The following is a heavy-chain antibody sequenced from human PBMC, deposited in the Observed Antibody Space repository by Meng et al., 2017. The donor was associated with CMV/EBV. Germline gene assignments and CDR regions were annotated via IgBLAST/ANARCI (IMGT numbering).Heavy chain of an antibody. J-gene: IGHJ6*02. CDR2: ISWNSGSI. V-gene: IGHV3-9*01. CDR1: GFTFDDYA. CDR3: ARNEPHGYSSSWYGRPISYYGMDV. Sequence: GGSLRLSCAASGFTFDDYAMHWVRQAPGKGLEWVSGISWNSGSIGYADSVKGRFTISRDNAKNSLYLQMNSLRAEDTAVYYCARNEPHGYSSSWYGRPISYYGMDVWGQGTTVTVSS. D-gene: IGHD6-13*01.